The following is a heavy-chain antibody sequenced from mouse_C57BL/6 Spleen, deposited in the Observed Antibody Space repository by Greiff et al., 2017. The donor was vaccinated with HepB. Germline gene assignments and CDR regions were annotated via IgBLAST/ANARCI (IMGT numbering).Heavy chain of an antibody. CDR3: ASSIYDGQWFAY. Sequence: EVQLQQSGAELVKPGASVKISCKASGYTFTDYYMNWVKQSHGKSLEWIGDINPNNGGTKYNQKFKGKATLTVDKSSSTAYMELRSLTSEDSAVYYCASSIYDGQWFAYWGQGTLVTVSA. CDR2: INPNNGGT. D-gene: IGHD2-1*01. V-gene: IGHV1-26*01. CDR1: GYTFTDYY. J-gene: IGHJ3*01.